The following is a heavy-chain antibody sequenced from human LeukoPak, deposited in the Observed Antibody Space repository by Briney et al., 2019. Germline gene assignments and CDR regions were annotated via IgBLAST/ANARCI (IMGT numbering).Heavy chain of an antibody. CDR2: VSGSGGST. D-gene: IGHD2-2*01. V-gene: IGHV3-23*01. CDR3: AKSLSSTSCRKFDY. CDR1: GFTFSNYA. J-gene: IGHJ4*02. Sequence: GSLRLSCAASGFTFSNYAMSWVRQAPGKGLEWVSAVSGSGGSTYYADSVKGRFTISRDNSKNTLYLQMNSLRAEDTALYYCAKSLSSTSCRKFDYWGQGTLVTVSS.